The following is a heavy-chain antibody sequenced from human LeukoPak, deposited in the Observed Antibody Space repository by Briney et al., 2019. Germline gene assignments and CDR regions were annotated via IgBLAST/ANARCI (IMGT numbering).Heavy chain of an antibody. Sequence: GSGPTLVNPTQTLTLTCTFSGFSLSTSGVGVGWIRQPPGKALEWLALIYWNDDKRYSPFLKSRVTITKDTSKNQVVLTMTNMDPVDTATYYCAVRGYSSSSGSNWFDPWGQGTLVTVSA. CDR2: IYWNDDK. J-gene: IGHJ5*02. CDR3: AVRGYSSSSGSNWFDP. V-gene: IGHV2-5*01. D-gene: IGHD6-6*01. CDR1: GFSLSTSGVG.